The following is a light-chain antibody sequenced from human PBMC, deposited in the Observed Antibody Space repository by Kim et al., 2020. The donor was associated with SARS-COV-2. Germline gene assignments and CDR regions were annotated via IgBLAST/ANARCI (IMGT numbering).Light chain of an antibody. Sequence: EIVLTQSPATLSLSPGERATLSCRASQSVSSYLAWYQQKPGQAPRLLIYDASNSAAGIPARFSGSGSGTDFTLTISSLGHEGFVVYYCQQRSNWSFGQGTRMEIK. CDR3: QQRSNWS. CDR1: QSVSSY. V-gene: IGKV3-11*01. CDR2: DAS. J-gene: IGKJ5*01.